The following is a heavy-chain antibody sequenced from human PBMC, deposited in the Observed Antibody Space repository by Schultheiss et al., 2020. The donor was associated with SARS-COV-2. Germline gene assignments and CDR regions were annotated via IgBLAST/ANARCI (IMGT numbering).Heavy chain of an antibody. CDR1: GFTVSSNY. CDR3: ARDGSDFWSGYYAS. J-gene: IGHJ4*02. V-gene: IGHV3-53*01. Sequence: GGSLRLSCAASGFTVSSNYMSWVRQAPGKGLEWVSVIYSGGSTYYADSVKGRFTISRDNSKNTLYLQMNSLRAEDTAVYYCARDGSDFWSGYYASWGQGTLVTVSS. D-gene: IGHD3-3*01. CDR2: IYSGGST.